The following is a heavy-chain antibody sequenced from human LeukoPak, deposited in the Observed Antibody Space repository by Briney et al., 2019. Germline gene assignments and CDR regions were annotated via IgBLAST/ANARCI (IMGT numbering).Heavy chain of an antibody. CDR2: INHSEST. CDR3: ASIPWDYYDSSGYHN. J-gene: IGHJ4*02. CDR1: GGSFSGYY. Sequence: SETLSLTCAVYGGSFSGYYWSWIRQPPGKGLEWIGEINHSESTNYNPSLKSRVTISVDTSKNQFSLKLSSVTAADTAVYYCASIPWDYYDSSGYHNWGQGTLVTVSS. V-gene: IGHV4-34*01. D-gene: IGHD3-22*01.